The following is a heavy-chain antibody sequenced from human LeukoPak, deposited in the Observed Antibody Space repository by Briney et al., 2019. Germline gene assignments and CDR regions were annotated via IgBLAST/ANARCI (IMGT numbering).Heavy chain of an antibody. J-gene: IGHJ3*02. Sequence: GGSLRLSCAASGFSFSSFSMNWVRQAPGKGLEWVSYISSGSVTIYYANSVKGRFTISRDNAKNSLSLQMNSLRAEDTAVYYCARARAVAGTFLGIWGQGTTVTVSS. D-gene: IGHD6-19*01. CDR1: GFSFSSFS. CDR2: ISSGSVTI. V-gene: IGHV3-48*01. CDR3: ARARAVAGTFLGI.